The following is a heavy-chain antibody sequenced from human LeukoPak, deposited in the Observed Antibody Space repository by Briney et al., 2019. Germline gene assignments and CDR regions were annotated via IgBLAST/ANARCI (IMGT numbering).Heavy chain of an antibody. J-gene: IGHJ4*02. CDR2: INQYGSEK. Sequence: GGSLRLSCAASGFTFSSYWMSWVRQAPGKGLEWVSNINQYGSEKYYVDSVKGRFSISRDNADNSLYLQMNNLRVEDTAVYYCASGGHIDYCGQGTLVTISS. CDR1: GFTFSSYW. CDR3: ASGGHIDY. D-gene: IGHD3-16*01. V-gene: IGHV3-7*01.